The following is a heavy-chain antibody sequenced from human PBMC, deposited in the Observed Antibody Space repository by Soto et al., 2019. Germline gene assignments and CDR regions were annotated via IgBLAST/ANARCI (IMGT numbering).Heavy chain of an antibody. Sequence: QVQLVQSGAEVKKPGASVKVSCKASGYTFSSYALHWVRQAPGQRLEWMGWINAGNGNTKYSQKFQGRVTFTRDTSASTAYLELGSLRSEDTAVYYCASPSYGSGSYYWGQGTLVTVSS. CDR1: GYTFSSYA. V-gene: IGHV1-3*01. D-gene: IGHD3-10*01. CDR3: ASPSYGSGSYY. CDR2: INAGNGNT. J-gene: IGHJ4*02.